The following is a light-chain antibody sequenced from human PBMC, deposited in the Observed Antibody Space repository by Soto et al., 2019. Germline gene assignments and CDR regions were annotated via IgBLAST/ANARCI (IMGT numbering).Light chain of an antibody. J-gene: IGLJ2*01. CDR1: SSDIGSNY. Sequence: QSVLTQPPSASGTPGQRVTISCSGSSSDIGSNYVYWYQQLPGTAPKLLIYWNNPRPSGVPDGFSGSKSGTSASLAISGLRSEDEADYYCAAWDDSLSGPVFGGGTKLTVL. CDR3: AAWDDSLSGPV. V-gene: IGLV1-47*01. CDR2: WNN.